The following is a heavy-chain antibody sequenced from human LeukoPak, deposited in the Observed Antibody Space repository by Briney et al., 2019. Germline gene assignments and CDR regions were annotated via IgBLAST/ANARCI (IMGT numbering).Heavy chain of an antibody. CDR1: GGSISSSSYY. J-gene: IGHJ4*02. V-gene: IGHV4-39*07. CDR3: ARDQYYYDSSGYLTFDY. D-gene: IGHD3-22*01. CDR2: IYSSGST. Sequence: SETLSLTCTVSGGSISSSSYYWGWIRQPPGKGLEWIGSIYSSGSTNYNPSLKSRVTMSVDTSKNQFSLKLSSVTAADTAVYYCARDQYYYDSSGYLTFDYWGQGTLVTVSS.